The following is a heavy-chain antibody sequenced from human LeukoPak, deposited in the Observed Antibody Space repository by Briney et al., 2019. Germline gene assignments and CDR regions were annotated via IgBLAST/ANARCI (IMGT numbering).Heavy chain of an antibody. V-gene: IGHV1-3*01. J-gene: IGHJ4*02. D-gene: IGHD2-15*01. CDR2: INAGNGNT. Sequence: GGSLRLSCAASGFTFTSYAMHWVRQAPGQRLEWMGWINAGNGNTKYSQKFQGRVTITRDTSASTAYMELSSLRSEDTAVYYCARGSSYYYFDYWGQGTLVTVSS. CDR3: ARGSSYYYFDY. CDR1: GFTFTSYA.